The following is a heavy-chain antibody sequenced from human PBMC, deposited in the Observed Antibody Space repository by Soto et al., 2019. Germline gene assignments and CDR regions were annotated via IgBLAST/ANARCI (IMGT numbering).Heavy chain of an antibody. J-gene: IGHJ4*02. CDR3: AAVGYSGYDLGY. D-gene: IGHD5-12*01. V-gene: IGHV1-58*02. Sequence: QMQLVQSGPEVKKPGTSVKVSCKASGFTFTSSAMQWVRQARGQRLEWIGWIVVGSGNTNYAQKFQERVTITRDMYTSTAYRERSSLRSEDTAGYYCAAVGYSGYDLGYWGQGTLVTVSS. CDR1: GFTFTSSA. CDR2: IVVGSGNT.